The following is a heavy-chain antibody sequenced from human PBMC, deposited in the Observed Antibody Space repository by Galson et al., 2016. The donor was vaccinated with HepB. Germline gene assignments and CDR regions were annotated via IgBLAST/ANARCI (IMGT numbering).Heavy chain of an antibody. Sequence: SLRLSCAASGFTFTTHGMHWVRQAPGKGLEWVSAISGRGGSTFYAESVKGRFTISRDNSKNTLYLQMNSLRADDTAVYYCAKKSLVAGTATYVFDDWGQGTLVTVSS. D-gene: IGHD6-19*01. CDR2: ISGRGGST. CDR1: GFTFTTHG. V-gene: IGHV3-23*01. CDR3: AKKSLVAGTATYVFDD. J-gene: IGHJ4*02.